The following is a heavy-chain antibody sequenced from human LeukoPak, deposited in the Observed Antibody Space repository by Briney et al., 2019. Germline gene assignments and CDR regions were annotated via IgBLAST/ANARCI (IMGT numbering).Heavy chain of an antibody. CDR3: ARERTILTPMWYFDY. D-gene: IGHD3-9*01. Sequence: GGSLRLSCAASGFTFSSYSMNWVRRAPGKGLEWVSSISSSSSYIYYADSVKGRFTISRDNAKNSLYLQMNSLRAEDTAVYYCARERTILTPMWYFDYWGQGTLVTVSS. CDR2: ISSSSSYI. J-gene: IGHJ4*02. V-gene: IGHV3-21*01. CDR1: GFTFSSYS.